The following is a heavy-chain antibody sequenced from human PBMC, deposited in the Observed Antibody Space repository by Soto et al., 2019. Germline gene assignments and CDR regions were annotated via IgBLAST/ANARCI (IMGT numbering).Heavy chain of an antibody. V-gene: IGHV4-28*01. Sequence: PSETLSLTCAVSGFSISRSNWWGWIRQSPGKGLEWIGYISHSGSTYYNPSLRSRVSMSVDTSKNQFSLKVSSVTAVDTAVYYCARNAAPARRPWFEPWSQGTLVTVSS. D-gene: IGHD6-13*01. CDR2: ISHSGST. J-gene: IGHJ5*02. CDR3: ARNAAPARRPWFEP. CDR1: GFSISRSNW.